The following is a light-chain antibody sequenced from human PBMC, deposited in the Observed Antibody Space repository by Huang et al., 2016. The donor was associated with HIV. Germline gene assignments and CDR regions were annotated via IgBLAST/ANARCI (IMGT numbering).Light chain of an antibody. CDR2: AAS. V-gene: IGKV1-39*01. J-gene: IGKJ2*01. CDR3: QQSYSTPYT. CDR1: QGISSY. Sequence: DIQMTQSPSSLSASVGDRVTITCRASQGISSYLNWYQQKPGKAPKLLVYAASSFQSGVPSRFSGSGSGTDFTLTISSLQREDFATYYCQQSYSTPYTFGQGTKLEIK.